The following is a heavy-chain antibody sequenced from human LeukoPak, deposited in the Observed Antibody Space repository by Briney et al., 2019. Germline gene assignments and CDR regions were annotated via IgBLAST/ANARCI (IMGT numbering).Heavy chain of an antibody. J-gene: IGHJ3*02. CDR2: ISSSSTTT. Sequence: GGSLRHSCAASGFNFSGYSMNRVRQAPGKGLEWVSYISSSSTTTYYADSVKGRFTISRDNAKNSLYLQMDSLRDEDTAVYYCARDGTVTHAWSGYGFDIWGQGTMVTVSS. CDR1: GFNFSGYS. V-gene: IGHV3-48*02. CDR3: ARDGTVTHAWSGYGFDI. D-gene: IGHD4-17*01.